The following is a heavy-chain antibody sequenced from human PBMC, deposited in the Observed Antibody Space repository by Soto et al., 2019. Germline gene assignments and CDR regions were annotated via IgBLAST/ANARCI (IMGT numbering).Heavy chain of an antibody. D-gene: IGHD7-27*01. CDR2: INHSGST. Sequence: SETLSLTCAVYGGSLSGYYWSWIRQPPGKGLEWIGEINHSGSTDYDPSLKSRVTISVDTSKNQFSLKLSSVTAADTAVYYCARRWGTYFDFWGQGTLVTVSS. J-gene: IGHJ4*02. CDR1: GGSLSGYY. V-gene: IGHV4-34*01. CDR3: ARRWGTYFDF.